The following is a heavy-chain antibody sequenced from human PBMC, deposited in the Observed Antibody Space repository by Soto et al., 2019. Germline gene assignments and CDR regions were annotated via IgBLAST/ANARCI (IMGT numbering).Heavy chain of an antibody. CDR3: ARDFETPGDAFDI. CDR2: IHYTGST. CDR1: GDSVSSGSYY. Sequence: QVQLRESGPGLVKPSETLSLTCTVSGDSVSSGSYYWSWIRQPPGKGLEWIGYIHYTGSTNYNPSLKTRVTISVDTSKNQFSLRLSSVTAADTDVYYCARDFETPGDAFDIWGQGTMVTVSS. J-gene: IGHJ3*02. V-gene: IGHV4-61*01.